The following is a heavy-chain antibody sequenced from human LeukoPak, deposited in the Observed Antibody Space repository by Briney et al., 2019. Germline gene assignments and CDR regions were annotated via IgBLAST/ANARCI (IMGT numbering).Heavy chain of an antibody. J-gene: IGHJ4*02. D-gene: IGHD5-12*01. CDR1: GGSISSSSYY. V-gene: IGHV4-39*07. CDR2: IYYSGST. CDR3: ARGTYSGYEKGSFDY. Sequence: KPSETLSLTCTVSGGSISSSSYYWGWIRQPPGKGLEWIGSIYYSGSTYYNPSLKSRVTISVDTSKNQFSLKLSSVTAADTAVYYCARGTYSGYEKGSFDYWGQGTLVTVSS.